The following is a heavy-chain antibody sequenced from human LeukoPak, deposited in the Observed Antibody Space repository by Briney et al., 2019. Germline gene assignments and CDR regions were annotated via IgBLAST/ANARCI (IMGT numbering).Heavy chain of an antibody. CDR1: GYIFTNYY. Sequence: ASVKVSCKASGYIFTNYYMHWVRQATGQGLEWMGWMNPNSGNTGYAQKFQGRVTMTRNTSISTAYMELSSLRSEDTAVYYCARSGPLGYWGQGTLVTVSS. CDR3: ARSGPLGY. V-gene: IGHV1-8*02. J-gene: IGHJ4*02. D-gene: IGHD5-12*01. CDR2: MNPNSGNT.